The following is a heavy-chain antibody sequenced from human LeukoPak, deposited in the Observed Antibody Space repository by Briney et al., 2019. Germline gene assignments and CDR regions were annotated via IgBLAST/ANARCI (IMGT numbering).Heavy chain of an antibody. V-gene: IGHV3-23*01. CDR3: AKYFGMGTTVT. Sequence: PGGSLSLSCAASGFTFSSYAMSWLRQAPGKGLEWVSTISGSGGSTYYADSVKGRITISRDNSKNTLYLQRNSPRAEDTAVYYCAKYFGMGTTVTWGQGTLVTVSS. D-gene: IGHD4-17*01. CDR1: GFTFSSYA. CDR2: ISGSGGST. J-gene: IGHJ4*02.